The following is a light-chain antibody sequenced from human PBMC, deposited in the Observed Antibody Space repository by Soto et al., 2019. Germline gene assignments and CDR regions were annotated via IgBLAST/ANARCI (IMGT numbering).Light chain of an antibody. CDR2: EVT. V-gene: IGLV2-14*01. Sequence: QSVLTQPASVSGSPGQSITISCTGTSSDVGGYNYVSWYQQHPGQAPKLMISEVTNRPSGVSNLFSGSRSGNTASLTISGLQADDEADYYCSSYTSSNTLGVFGTGTKVTVL. CDR1: SSDVGGYNY. J-gene: IGLJ1*01. CDR3: SSYTSSNTLGV.